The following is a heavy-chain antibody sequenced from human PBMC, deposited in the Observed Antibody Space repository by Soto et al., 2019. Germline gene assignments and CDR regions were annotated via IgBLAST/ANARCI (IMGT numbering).Heavy chain of an antibody. V-gene: IGHV3-53*01. J-gene: IGHJ4*02. CDR3: ARASGSRFFDY. CDR2: IYSGGNT. CDR1: GFTVSSEY. D-gene: IGHD1-26*01. Sequence: GGSLRLSCAASGFTVSSEYMSWVRQAPGKGLEWVSGIYSGGNTYYADSVKGRFTISRDTSKNTLYLQMNSLRADDTAVYYCARASGSRFFDYWGQGTLVTVSS.